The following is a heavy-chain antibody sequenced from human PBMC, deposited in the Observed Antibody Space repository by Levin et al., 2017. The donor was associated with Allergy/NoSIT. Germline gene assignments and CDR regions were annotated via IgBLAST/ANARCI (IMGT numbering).Heavy chain of an antibody. Sequence: GESLKISCAASGFTFSSYAMHWVRQAPGKGLEWVAVISYDGSNKYYADSVKGRFTISRDNSKNTLYLQMNSLRAEDTAVYYCARDRIAVAGRGIFEYWGQGTLVTVSS. D-gene: IGHD6-19*01. V-gene: IGHV3-30-3*01. CDR1: GFTFSSYA. J-gene: IGHJ4*02. CDR3: ARDRIAVAGRGIFEY. CDR2: ISYDGSNK.